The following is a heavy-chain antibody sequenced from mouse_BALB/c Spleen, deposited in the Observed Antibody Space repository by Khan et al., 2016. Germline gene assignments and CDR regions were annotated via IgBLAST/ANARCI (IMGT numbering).Heavy chain of an antibody. Sequence: QVTLKESGPGILQPSQTLSLTCSFSGFSLSTSGMSVGWIRQPSGKGLEWLALIWWNDDKYYNPALISRLTISKDTSNNQVFLKIASVVTGGTGTYSCAGSNWHESYVMDYWGQGTSVTISS. V-gene: IGHV8-8*01. D-gene: IGHD4-1*01. J-gene: IGHJ4*01. CDR2: IWWNDDK. CDR3: AGSNWHESYVMDY. CDR1: GFSLSTSGMS.